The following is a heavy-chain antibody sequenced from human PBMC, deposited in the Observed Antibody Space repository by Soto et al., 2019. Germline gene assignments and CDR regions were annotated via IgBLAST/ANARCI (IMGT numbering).Heavy chain of an antibody. Sequence: VQLVESGGGLVQPGRSLRLSCAASGFTFSSYGMHWVRQAPGKGLEWVAVISYDGSNKYYADSVKGRFTISRDNSKNTLYLQMNSLRAEDTAVYYCAKVKTAMALYYFDYWGQGTLVTVSS. CDR1: GFTFSSYG. CDR3: AKVKTAMALYYFDY. CDR2: ISYDGSNK. D-gene: IGHD5-18*01. J-gene: IGHJ4*02. V-gene: IGHV3-30*18.